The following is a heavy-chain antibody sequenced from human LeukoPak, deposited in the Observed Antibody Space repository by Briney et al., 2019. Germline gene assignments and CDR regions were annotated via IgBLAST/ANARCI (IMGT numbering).Heavy chain of an antibody. V-gene: IGHV3-23*01. J-gene: IGHJ4*02. CDR1: GFTFSSYD. Sequence: GGSLRLSCAASGFTFSSYDMSWVRQAPGKGPEWVSAVSGSDGSTYYADSVKGRFTISRDNAKNSLYLQMNSLRAEDTAVYYCARDRYYYDSSGYLQGKIADYWGQGTLVAVSS. D-gene: IGHD3-22*01. CDR2: VSGSDGST. CDR3: ARDRYYYDSSGYLQGKIADY.